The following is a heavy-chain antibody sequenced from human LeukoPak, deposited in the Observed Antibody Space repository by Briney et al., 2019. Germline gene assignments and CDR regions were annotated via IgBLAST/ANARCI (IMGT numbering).Heavy chain of an antibody. CDR1: GGSISSYY. CDR3: ARFDYGSGSYYGYYFDY. CDR2: IYYRGST. Sequence: SETLSLTCTVSGGSISSYYWSWIRQPPGKGLEWIGYIYYRGSTTYNPSLKSRVTISVDTSKNQFSLRLSSVTAADTAVYYCARFDYGSGSYYGYYFDYWGQGILVTVSS. V-gene: IGHV4-59*08. D-gene: IGHD3-10*01. J-gene: IGHJ4*02.